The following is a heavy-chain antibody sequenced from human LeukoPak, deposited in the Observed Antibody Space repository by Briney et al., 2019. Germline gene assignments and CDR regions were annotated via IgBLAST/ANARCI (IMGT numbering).Heavy chain of an antibody. J-gene: IGHJ4*02. CDR2: INPSGDIA. CDR1: GYTFTRYY. CDR3: ARLRGSQYFDF. D-gene: IGHD3-16*01. Sequence: TSVKLCCKASGYTFTRYYIHWVRQAPGQGPEWRGVINPSGDIAHNAHKFPGRVTLTKDMSTTTINMDLSSLRSGDPATYYCARLRGSQYFDFWGEGTLVTVSS. V-gene: IGHV1-46*01.